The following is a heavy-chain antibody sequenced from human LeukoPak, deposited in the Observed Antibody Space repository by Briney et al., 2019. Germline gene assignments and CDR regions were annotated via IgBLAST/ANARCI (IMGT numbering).Heavy chain of an antibody. V-gene: IGHV3-64*01. CDR3: ARGKGATVFDY. Sequence: GGSLRLSCAASGFAFSSYAMHWVRQAPGKGLEYVSAISSNGGSTYYANSVKGRFTISRDNSKNTLYLQMGSLRAEDMAVYYCARGKGATVFDYWGQGTLVTVSS. J-gene: IGHJ4*02. D-gene: IGHD4-17*01. CDR1: GFAFSSYA. CDR2: ISSNGGST.